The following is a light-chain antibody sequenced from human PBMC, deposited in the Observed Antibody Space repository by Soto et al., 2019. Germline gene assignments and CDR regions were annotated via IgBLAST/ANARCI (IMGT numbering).Light chain of an antibody. V-gene: IGKV3-11*01. Sequence: EIVLTQSPVTLSLSPGERATLSCRASQSVRTYLAWYQVKPGQAPRLLIYDASRRASGVPARFSGSGSGTDSPLPTSTQEPKFFALYYCQQKNTGPPITFGQGTRLEIK. CDR2: DAS. J-gene: IGKJ5*01. CDR1: QSVRTY. CDR3: QQKNTGPPIT.